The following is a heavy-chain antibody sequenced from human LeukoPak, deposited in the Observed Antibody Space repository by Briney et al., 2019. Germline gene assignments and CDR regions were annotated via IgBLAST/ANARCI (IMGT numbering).Heavy chain of an antibody. J-gene: IGHJ4*02. CDR3: ARGDYADY. D-gene: IGHD4-17*01. Sequence: SETLSLTCAVYGGSFSGYYWSWIRHHPGKGLEWIGYIYYSGSTYYNPSLKSRVTISVDTSKNQFSLKLTSVTAADTAVYYCARGDYADYWGQGTLVTVSS. CDR2: IYYSGST. CDR1: GGSFSGYY. V-gene: IGHV4-31*11.